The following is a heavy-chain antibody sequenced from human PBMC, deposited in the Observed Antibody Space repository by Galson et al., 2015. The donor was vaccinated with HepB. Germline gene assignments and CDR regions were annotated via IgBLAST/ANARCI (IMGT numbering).Heavy chain of an antibody. J-gene: IGHJ4*02. CDR1: GFTFSSYA. V-gene: IGHV3-30-3*01. CDR2: ISYDGSNK. Sequence: SLRLSCAASGFTFSSYAMHWVRQAPGKGLEWVAVISYDGSNKYYADSVKGRFTISRDNSKNTLYLQMNSLRAEDTAVYYCARDPPPYGLPDYWGQGTLVTVSS. CDR3: ARDPPPYGLPDY. D-gene: IGHD3-10*01.